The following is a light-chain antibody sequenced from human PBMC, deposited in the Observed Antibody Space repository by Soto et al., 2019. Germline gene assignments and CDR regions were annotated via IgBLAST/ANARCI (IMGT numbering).Light chain of an antibody. CDR3: SSYTSSSISWV. Sequence: QSALTQPASVSGSPGQSITISCTGTSSDVGGYNYVSWYQQHPGKAPKLMIYDVSNQPSGVSNRFSGSKSGNTASLTISGLQAEDEADYYCSSYTSSSISWVFGGGTKVTVL. CDR1: SSDVGGYNY. J-gene: IGLJ3*02. CDR2: DVS. V-gene: IGLV2-14*01.